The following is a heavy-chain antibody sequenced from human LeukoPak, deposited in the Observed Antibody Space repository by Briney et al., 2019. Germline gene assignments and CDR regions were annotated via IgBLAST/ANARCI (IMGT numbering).Heavy chain of an antibody. Sequence: PGGSLRLSCAASAFTFSTYGMHWVRQAPGKGLEWVAFIRYDGSNKYYVDSVKGRFTISRDNSKNTLYLQMNSLRAEDTAVYYCAKGATVTPDYYYYYMDVWGKGTTVTVSS. D-gene: IGHD4-17*01. CDR3: AKGATVTPDYYYYYMDV. V-gene: IGHV3-30*02. CDR1: AFTFSTYG. J-gene: IGHJ6*03. CDR2: IRYDGSNK.